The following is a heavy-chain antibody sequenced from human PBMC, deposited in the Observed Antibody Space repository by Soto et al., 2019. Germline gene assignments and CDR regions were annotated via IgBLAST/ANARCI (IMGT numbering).Heavy chain of an antibody. V-gene: IGHV4-31*02. CDR3: ALALGPTTGLDY. CDR1: GASTVSHYH. Sequence: SETLSLTCSVSGASTVSHYHWTWIRQPPGKGLEWMGYIFNSGTTFYNPSLTSRLSISMDTSGNHFSLELRSVTAADTAVYYCALALGPTTGLDYWGQGTLVTVSS. CDR2: IFNSGTT. J-gene: IGHJ4*02. D-gene: IGHD1-26*01.